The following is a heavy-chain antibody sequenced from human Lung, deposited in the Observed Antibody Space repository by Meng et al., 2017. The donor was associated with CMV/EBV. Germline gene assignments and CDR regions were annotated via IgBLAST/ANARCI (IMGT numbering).Heavy chain of an antibody. Sequence: SETLSLXCTLSLGSISSGSYYWGWLRQPPRKGLEWIGSIHYTGSTNYNPSLKTRVSISEDTSKNEFSLTLTSVTAADTAVYYCARTQWHVGYFDNWGQGTLVTVSS. CDR2: IHYTGST. CDR3: ARTQWHVGYFDN. D-gene: IGHD6-19*01. J-gene: IGHJ4*02. V-gene: IGHV4-39*07. CDR1: LGSISSGSYY.